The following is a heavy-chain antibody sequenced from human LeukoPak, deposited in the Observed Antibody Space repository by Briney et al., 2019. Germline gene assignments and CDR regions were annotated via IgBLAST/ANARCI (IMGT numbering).Heavy chain of an antibody. D-gene: IGHD6-19*01. Sequence: SETLSLTCTVSDYSISSDYYWGWIRQPPGKGLEWIATIYHNGRTYYNPSLKSRVTISVDTSKNQFSLNLSSVTAADTAVYYCARQSSSGWYSTDTFDYWGQGTLVTVSS. CDR1: DYSISSDYY. J-gene: IGHJ4*02. CDR2: IYHNGRT. CDR3: ARQSSSGWYSTDTFDY. V-gene: IGHV4-38-2*02.